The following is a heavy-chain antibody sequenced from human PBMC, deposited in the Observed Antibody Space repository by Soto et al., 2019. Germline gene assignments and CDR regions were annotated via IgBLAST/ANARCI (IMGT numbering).Heavy chain of an antibody. V-gene: IGHV5-51*01. CDR1: GYSFTSYW. CDR3: ARLTDSSGSSWAFDI. J-gene: IGHJ3*02. Sequence: PGESLKISCKGSGYSFTSYWIGWVRQMPGKGLEWMGIIYPGDSDTRYSPSFQGQVTISADKSVSTAYLQWSSLKASDTAMYYCARLTDSSGSSWAFDIWGQGTMVTVSS. CDR2: IYPGDSDT. D-gene: IGHD3-22*01.